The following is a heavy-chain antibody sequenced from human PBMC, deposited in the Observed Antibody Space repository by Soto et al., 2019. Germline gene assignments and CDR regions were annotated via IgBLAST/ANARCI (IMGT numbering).Heavy chain of an antibody. Sequence: QVQLVQSGAEVKKPGSSVKVSCRASGGTFNNYVINWVRQAPGQGLEWMAGIIPIFGTPNYAQKFQGRVTITADKSTSTAYMELNSLRSEDTAVYYCAGRCDVTNCLAHFDYWGQGTLVTASS. J-gene: IGHJ4*02. CDR3: AGRCDVTNCLAHFDY. CDR1: GGTFNNYV. V-gene: IGHV1-69*06. D-gene: IGHD2-2*01. CDR2: IIPIFGTP.